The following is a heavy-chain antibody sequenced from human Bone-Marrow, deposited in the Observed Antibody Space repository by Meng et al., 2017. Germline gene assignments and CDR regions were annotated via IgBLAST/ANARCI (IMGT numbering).Heavy chain of an antibody. Sequence: QVRLKGAGPGLVRPSETLSLTCTVSGGSVSSGPYYWTWVRQPPGKGLEWIGYKFHDGTTNYNPSLKSRVTMSVDASKKQFSLNLSSVTAADTAVYYCARDNMGSIDYWGQGTLVTVSS. CDR3: ARDNMGSIDY. CDR1: GGSVSSGPYY. V-gene: IGHV4-61*01. D-gene: IGHD1-26*01. J-gene: IGHJ4*02. CDR2: KFHDGTT.